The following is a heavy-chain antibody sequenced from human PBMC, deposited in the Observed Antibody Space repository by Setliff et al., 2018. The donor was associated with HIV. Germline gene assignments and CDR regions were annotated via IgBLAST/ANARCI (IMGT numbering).Heavy chain of an antibody. Sequence: ASVKVSCKASGYPFTYRYLHWVRQAPGQALEWMGWITPYNANTNYAQKFQDRVTMTSDRFMSTAYMDLSSLRSEDTAMYYCASGRGDGYNYFAFDIWGQGTVVTVSS. J-gene: IGHJ3*02. CDR2: ITPYNANT. D-gene: IGHD5-12*01. CDR1: GYPFTYRY. CDR3: ASGRGDGYNYFAFDI. V-gene: IGHV1-45*02.